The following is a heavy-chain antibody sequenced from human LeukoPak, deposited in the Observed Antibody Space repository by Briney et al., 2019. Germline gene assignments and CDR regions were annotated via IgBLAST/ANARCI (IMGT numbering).Heavy chain of an antibody. Sequence: ASVKVSCKASGYTFTGYYMHWVRQAPGQGLEWMGWINPNSGGTNYAQKFQGRVTMTRDTSISTAYMELSRLRSDDTAVYYCARGYCSGGSCYSILLPFDYWGQGTLVTVSS. CDR1: GYTFTGYY. V-gene: IGHV1-2*02. J-gene: IGHJ4*02. CDR3: ARGYCSGGSCYSILLPFDY. CDR2: INPNSGGT. D-gene: IGHD2-15*01.